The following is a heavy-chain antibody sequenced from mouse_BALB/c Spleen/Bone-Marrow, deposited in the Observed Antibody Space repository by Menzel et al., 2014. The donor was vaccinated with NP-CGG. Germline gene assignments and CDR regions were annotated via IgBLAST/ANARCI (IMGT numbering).Heavy chain of an antibody. V-gene: IGHV5-9-4*01. D-gene: IGHD2-1*01. CDR1: GFTFSSYA. J-gene: IGHJ2*01. Sequence: EVQVVESGGGLVKPGGSLKLSCAASGFTFSSYAMSWVRQSPEKRLEWVAEISSGGSYTYYPDTVTSRFTISRDNAKNTLYLEMSSLRSEDAAMYYCARPYGNYFDYWGQGTTLTVSS. CDR2: ISSGGSYT. CDR3: ARPYGNYFDY.